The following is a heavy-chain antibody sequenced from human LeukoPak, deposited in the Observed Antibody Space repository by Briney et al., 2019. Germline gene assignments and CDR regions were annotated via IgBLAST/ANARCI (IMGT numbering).Heavy chain of an antibody. CDR2: IIPIFGTA. V-gene: IGHV1-69*05. J-gene: IGHJ6*03. CDR3: ARLHYYYYHIDV. CDR1: GRTFSSYA. Sequence: SVKLSCKASGRTFSSYAISWVRQAAGHGLEWMGGIIPIFGTANYAQKFQGRVTITTDESTSTAYMELSSLRSEDTAVYYCARLHYYYYHIDVWGNGTTVTVSS.